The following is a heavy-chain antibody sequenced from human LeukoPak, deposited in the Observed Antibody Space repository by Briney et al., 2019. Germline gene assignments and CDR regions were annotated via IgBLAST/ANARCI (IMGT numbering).Heavy chain of an antibody. Sequence: SETLSLTCTVSGGSITAGNHHWGWIRQPPGKGLEWIGSVYYSGSIFSDTSHKSRVTISGDTSKNQFSLSLSSVTAADTAVYYCARLNPGYVTAPHDSWGQGMLVTVSS. D-gene: IGHD3-16*01. V-gene: IGHV4-39*01. J-gene: IGHJ5*01. CDR1: GGSITAGNHH. CDR2: VYYSGSI. CDR3: ARLNPGYVTAPHDS.